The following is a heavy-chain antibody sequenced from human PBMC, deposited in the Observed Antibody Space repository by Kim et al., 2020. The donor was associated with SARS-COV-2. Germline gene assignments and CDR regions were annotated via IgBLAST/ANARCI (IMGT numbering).Heavy chain of an antibody. Sequence: GGSLRLSCAASGFTFSSYSMNWVRQVPGKGLEWVSSISSSSSYIYYADSVKGRFTISRDNAKNSLYLQMNSLRAEDTAVYYCAREHYTAVADLYYYYGMDVWGHGTTVTVSS. V-gene: IGHV3-21*01. D-gene: IGHD6-19*01. CDR3: AREHYTAVADLYYYYGMDV. CDR2: ISSSSSYI. CDR1: GFTFSSYS. J-gene: IGHJ6*02.